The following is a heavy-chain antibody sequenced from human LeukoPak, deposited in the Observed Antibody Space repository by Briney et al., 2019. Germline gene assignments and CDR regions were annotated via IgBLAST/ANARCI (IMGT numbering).Heavy chain of an antibody. J-gene: IGHJ4*02. Sequence: SETLSLTCTVSGGSISIYYWSWIRQPPGKGLEWIGYIYYSGSTNYNPSLKSRVTISVDTSKNQFSLRLSSVTAADTTVYYCARGENRPYDFWSGYYSYYFDYWGQGTLVTVSS. CDR2: IYYSGST. D-gene: IGHD3-3*01. CDR3: ARGENRPYDFWSGYYSYYFDY. CDR1: GGSISIYY. V-gene: IGHV4-59*01.